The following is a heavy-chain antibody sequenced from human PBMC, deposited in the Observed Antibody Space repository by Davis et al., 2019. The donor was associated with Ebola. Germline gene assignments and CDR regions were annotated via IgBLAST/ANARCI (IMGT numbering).Heavy chain of an antibody. CDR1: GFSLNSFA. D-gene: IGHD2-21*01. CDR2: ISARGDET. CDR3: ARRGAGGYWWEAFDY. Sequence: GESLKISCAASGFSLNSFAMGWVRQAPGKGLDWVAAISARGDETFYADSVKGRFTISSDHSKNMLYLEMNSLRVEDGATYYCARRGAGGYWWEAFDYWGQGTLVTVSS. V-gene: IGHV3-23*01. J-gene: IGHJ4*02.